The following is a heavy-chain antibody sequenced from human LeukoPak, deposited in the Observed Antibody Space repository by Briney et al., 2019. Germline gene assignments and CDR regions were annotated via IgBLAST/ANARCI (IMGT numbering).Heavy chain of an antibody. J-gene: IGHJ5*02. CDR2: INHSGST. CDR3: ARGRGIHSSGWYWRRWFDP. CDR1: GVSFSGYY. V-gene: IGHV4-34*01. D-gene: IGHD6-19*01. Sequence: SETLSLTCAVYGVSFSGYYWSWIRQPPGKGLEWIGEINHSGSTNYNPSLKSRVTISVDTSKNQFSLKLSSVTAADTAVYYCARGRGIHSSGWYWRRWFDPWGQETLVTVSS.